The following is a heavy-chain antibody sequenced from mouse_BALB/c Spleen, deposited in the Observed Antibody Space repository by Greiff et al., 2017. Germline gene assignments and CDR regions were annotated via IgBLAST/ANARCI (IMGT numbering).Heavy chain of an antibody. CDR3: AREGTVVAYYFDY. V-gene: IGHV5-6*01. CDR2: ISSGGSYT. J-gene: IGHJ2*01. D-gene: IGHD1-1*01. Sequence: EVKLMESGGDLVKPGGSLKLSCAASGFTFSSYGMSWVRQTPDKRLEWVATISSGGSYTYYPDSVKGRFTISRDNAKNTLYLQMSSLKSEDTAMYYCAREGTVVAYYFDYWGQGTTLTVSS. CDR1: GFTFSSYG.